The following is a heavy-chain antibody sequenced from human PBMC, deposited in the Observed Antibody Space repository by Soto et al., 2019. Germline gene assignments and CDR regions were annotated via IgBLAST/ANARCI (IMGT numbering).Heavy chain of an antibody. CDR3: AKRPLKFEGSYFDY. J-gene: IGHJ4*02. V-gene: IGHV3-23*01. CDR2: ISGSGGST. D-gene: IGHD3-10*01. Sequence: EVQVLDSGGGLVQPGGSQRLSCAASGFTFTNYPMAWVRQAPAKGLEWVSTISGSGGSTFYADSVKGRFTISRDNSKNTVYLQMNSLRVEDTAVYYCAKRPLKFEGSYFDYWGQGTLVTVSS. CDR1: GFTFTNYP.